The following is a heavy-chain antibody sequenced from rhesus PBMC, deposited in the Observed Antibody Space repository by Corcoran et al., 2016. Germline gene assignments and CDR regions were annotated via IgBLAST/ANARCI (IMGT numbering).Heavy chain of an antibody. CDR2: ISYRGST. Sequence: QLQLQESGPGLVKPSETLSLTCAVSGYSISSGYGWSWLRQPPGKGLEWIGYISYRGSTSYNPSLKSRVTISRDTAKTQFSVKLSSVTAADTAVYYCARDWERQPFDYWGQGVLVTVSS. D-gene: IGHD6-25*01. CDR1: GYSISSGYG. V-gene: IGHV4-122*02. CDR3: ARDWERQPFDY. J-gene: IGHJ4*01.